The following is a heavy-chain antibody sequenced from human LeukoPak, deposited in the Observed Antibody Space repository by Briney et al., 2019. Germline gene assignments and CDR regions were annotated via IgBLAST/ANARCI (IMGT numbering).Heavy chain of an antibody. CDR3: GDYEGDYFDY. D-gene: IGHD3-16*01. V-gene: IGHV4-59*01. J-gene: IGHJ4*02. CDR1: GGSISSYS. CDR2: IYYSGST. Sequence: SETLSLTCTVSGGSISSYSWSWIRQPPGQGLEWIGGIYYSGSTNYNPSLKRRVTISTDTSTNQLSLKRRSMPAPDTAALYYAGDYEGDYFDYWGQGTLVTVSS.